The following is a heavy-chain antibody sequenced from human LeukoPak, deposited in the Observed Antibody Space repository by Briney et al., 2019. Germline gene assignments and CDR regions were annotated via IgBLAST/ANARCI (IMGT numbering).Heavy chain of an antibody. V-gene: IGHV4-59*01. CDR2: IHYTGST. D-gene: IGHD3-10*01. CDR1: GGSISSYY. Sequence: PSETLSLTCTVSGGSISSYYWSWIRQSPGKGLECIGYIHYTGSTNYNPSLKSRVTISAETSKNQFSLKLKSVTAADTAVYYCARGGYYGSGNDFRFDPWGQGTLVTVSS. J-gene: IGHJ5*02. CDR3: ARGGYYGSGNDFRFDP.